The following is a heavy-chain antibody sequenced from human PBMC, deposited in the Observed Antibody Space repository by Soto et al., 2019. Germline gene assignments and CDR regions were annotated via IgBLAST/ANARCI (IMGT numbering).Heavy chain of an antibody. D-gene: IGHD7-27*01. J-gene: IGHJ4*02. CDR1: GGTFSSYA. Sequence: GASVKVSCKASGGTFSSYAISWVRQAPGQGLEWMGWISAYNGNTNYAQKLQGRVTMTTDTSISTAYMELSSLTSDDTAVYYCAKGPRNWGFDYWGQGTLVTVSS. V-gene: IGHV1-18*01. CDR2: ISAYNGNT. CDR3: AKGPRNWGFDY.